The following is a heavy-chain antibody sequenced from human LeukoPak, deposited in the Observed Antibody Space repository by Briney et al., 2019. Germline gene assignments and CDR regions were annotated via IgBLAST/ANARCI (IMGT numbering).Heavy chain of an antibody. CDR2: ISWNSGSI. D-gene: IGHD3-22*01. CDR3: AKDITWRDWGYYDSSLDY. CDR1: GFTFDDYA. Sequence: PGGSLRLSCAASGFTFDDYAMHWVRQAPGKGLEWVSGISWNSGSIGYADSVKGRSTISRDNSKNTLYLQMNSLRAEDTAVYYCAKDITWRDWGYYDSSLDYWGQGTLVTVSS. J-gene: IGHJ4*02. V-gene: IGHV3-9*01.